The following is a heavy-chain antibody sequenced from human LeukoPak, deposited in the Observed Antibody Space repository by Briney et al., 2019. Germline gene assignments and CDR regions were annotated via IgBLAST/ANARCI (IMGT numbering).Heavy chain of an antibody. J-gene: IGHJ6*02. Sequence: SETLSLTCTVSGGSISSSNYYWSWIRQPPGKGLEWIGYIYYSGSTNYNPSLKSRVTISVDTSKNQFSLKLSSVTAADTAVYYCARGGAVAGPEEGYYYYGMDVWGQGTTVTVSS. D-gene: IGHD6-19*01. CDR1: GGSISSSNYY. V-gene: IGHV4-61*01. CDR3: ARGGAVAGPEEGYYYYGMDV. CDR2: IYYSGST.